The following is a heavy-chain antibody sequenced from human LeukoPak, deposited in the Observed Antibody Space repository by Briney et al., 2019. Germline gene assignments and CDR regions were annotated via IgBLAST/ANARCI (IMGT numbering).Heavy chain of an antibody. J-gene: IGHJ3*02. CDR1: VFPVSSNY. CDR2: FYRGGST. V-gene: IGHV3-53*01. Sequence: GGSLRLSCAASVFPVSSNYMSCAPQARGKGREWVSVFYRGGSTYYADSVKGRFTISRDNSKNTLYLQMNSLRAEDTAVYYCAGDYGDYKSDAFDIWGQGTMVTVSS. CDR3: AGDYGDYKSDAFDI. D-gene: IGHD4-17*01.